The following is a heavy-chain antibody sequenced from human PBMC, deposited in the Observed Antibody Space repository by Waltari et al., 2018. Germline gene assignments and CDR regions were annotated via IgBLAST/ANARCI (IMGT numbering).Heavy chain of an antibody. CDR2: INPNSGGT. D-gene: IGHD2-8*01. Sequence: QVQLVQSGAEVKKPGASVKVSCKASGYTFTGYYMHWVRQAPGQGLEWMGRINPNSGGTNYAQKFQGRVTMTRDTSISTAYMELSRLRSDDTAVYYCARVQLMVYPRPKHFDYWGQGTLVTVSS. CDR3: ARVQLMVYPRPKHFDY. J-gene: IGHJ4*02. V-gene: IGHV1-2*06. CDR1: GYTFTGYY.